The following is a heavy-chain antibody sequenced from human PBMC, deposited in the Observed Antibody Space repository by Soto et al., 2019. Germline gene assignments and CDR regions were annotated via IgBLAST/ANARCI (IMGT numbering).Heavy chain of an antibody. V-gene: IGHV5-51*01. D-gene: IGHD6-25*01. J-gene: IGHJ5*02. Sequence: GESLKLSCKVAGYKFATYWIAWVRQMPGRGLEWMGIIYPGDSETIYSSSFRGHVTISADKSLNTAYLQWDSLTASDSAIYYCARGFTGSAGRFDPWGQGTVVTVSS. CDR1: GYKFATYW. CDR3: ARGFTGSAGRFDP. CDR2: IYPGDSET.